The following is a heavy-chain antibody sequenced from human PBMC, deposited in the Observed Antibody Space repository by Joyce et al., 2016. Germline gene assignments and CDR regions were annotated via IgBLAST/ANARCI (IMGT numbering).Heavy chain of an antibody. CDR3: AKLLYAQYYYGMDV. CDR1: ELTFSSYA. D-gene: IGHD2/OR15-2a*01. Sequence: EVQVLESGGGLVQPGGSLRLSCAASELTFSSYAMTWVRQAPVKGLEGGSAISGSGGSTHYADSVKDRFTISRDNSKNTLYLQMNSLRAEDTAIYYCAKLLYAQYYYGMDVWGQGTTVTVSS. V-gene: IGHV3-23*01. J-gene: IGHJ6*02. CDR2: ISGSGGST.